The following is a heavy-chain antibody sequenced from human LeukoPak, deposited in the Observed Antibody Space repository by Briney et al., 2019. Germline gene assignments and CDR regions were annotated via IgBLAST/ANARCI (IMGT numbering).Heavy chain of an antibody. Sequence: GGSLRLSCAASGFTFSDYYMSWIRQAPGKGLEWVSYIGSSSSYTNYADSVKGRFTISRDNAKNSLYLQMNSLRADDTAVYYCATMGGWEQSDYSGNPGYWGQGTLVTVSS. D-gene: IGHD4-23*01. CDR3: ATMGGWEQSDYSGNPGY. J-gene: IGHJ4*02. CDR1: GFTFSDYY. CDR2: IGSSSSYT. V-gene: IGHV3-11*03.